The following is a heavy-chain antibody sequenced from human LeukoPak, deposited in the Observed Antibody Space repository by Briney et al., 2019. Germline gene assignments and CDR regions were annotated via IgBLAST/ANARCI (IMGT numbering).Heavy chain of an antibody. CDR3: ARGRDYDFWSGYSMRAFDI. D-gene: IGHD3-3*01. J-gene: IGHJ3*02. CDR2: IYHSGST. Sequence: SETLSLTCTVSGYSISSGYYWGWIRQPPGKGLEWIGSIYHSGSTYYNPSLKSRVTISVDTSKNQFSLKLSSVTAADTAVYYCARGRDYDFWSGYSMRAFDIWGQGTMVTVSS. CDR1: GYSISSGYY. V-gene: IGHV4-38-2*02.